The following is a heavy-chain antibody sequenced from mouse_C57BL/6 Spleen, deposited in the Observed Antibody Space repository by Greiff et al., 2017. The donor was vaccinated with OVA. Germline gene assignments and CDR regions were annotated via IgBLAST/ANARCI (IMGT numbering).Heavy chain of an antibody. CDR3: ARGIYDYDPLDY. D-gene: IGHD2-4*01. CDR2: INPNNGGT. Sequence: EVQLQQSGPELVKPGASVKMSCKASGYTFTDYNMHWVKQSHGKSLEWIGYINPNNGGTSYNQKFKGKATLTVNKSSSTAYMELRSLTSEDSAVYYCARGIYDYDPLDYWGQGTTLTVSS. V-gene: IGHV1-22*01. J-gene: IGHJ2*01. CDR1: GYTFTDYN.